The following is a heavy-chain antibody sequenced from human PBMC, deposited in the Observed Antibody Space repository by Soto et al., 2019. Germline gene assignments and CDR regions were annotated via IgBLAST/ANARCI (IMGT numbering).Heavy chain of an antibody. D-gene: IGHD1-7*01. CDR2: IYYSGST. V-gene: IGHV4-59*01. Sequence: QVQLQESGPGLLKPSETLALSCTVSGGSISSYYWSWIRQPPGKGLEWLGYIYYSGSTNYNPSLKSRVTISVDTSKNQFSLKLSSVTAAYTAVYYCAREGLTGTIGLYYYYGMDVWGQGTTVTVSS. CDR3: AREGLTGTIGLYYYYGMDV. J-gene: IGHJ6*02. CDR1: GGSISSYY.